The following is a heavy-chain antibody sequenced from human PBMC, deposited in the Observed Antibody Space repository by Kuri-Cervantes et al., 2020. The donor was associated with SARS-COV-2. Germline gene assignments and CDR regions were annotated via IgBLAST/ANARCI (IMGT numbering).Heavy chain of an antibody. V-gene: IGHV3-30*02. CDR3: AKDHRYSSSSGVGYFDS. CDR2: IRYDGSNK. Sequence: GESLKISCAASGFTFRSYGMHWVRQAPGKGLEWVAFIRYDGSNKYYADSVKGRFTISRDNSKNTLYLQMNSLRTDDTAFYYCAKDHRYSSSSGVGYFDSWGQGTLVTVSS. CDR1: GFTFRSYG. D-gene: IGHD6-6*01. J-gene: IGHJ4*02.